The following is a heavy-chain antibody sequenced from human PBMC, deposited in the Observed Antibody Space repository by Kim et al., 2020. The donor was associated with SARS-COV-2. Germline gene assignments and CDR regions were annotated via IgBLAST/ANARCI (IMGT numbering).Heavy chain of an antibody. CDR3: ARPLMITFGGVTAKVAFDI. CDR2: MNPNSGNT. D-gene: IGHD3-16*01. CDR1: GYTFTNYD. J-gene: IGHJ3*02. Sequence: ASVKVSCKASGYTFTNYDINWVRQATGQGIEWMGWMNPNSGNTGYAQKFQGRVTMTRNTSISTAYMELSGLRSEDTAVYYCARPLMITFGGVTAKVAFDIWGQGTMVTVSS. V-gene: IGHV1-8*01.